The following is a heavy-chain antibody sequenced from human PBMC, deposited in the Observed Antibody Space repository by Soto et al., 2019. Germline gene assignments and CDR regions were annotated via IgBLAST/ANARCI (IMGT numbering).Heavy chain of an antibody. CDR3: ARDLGYSTTWHQAFDI. CDR2: ISTYNGNT. CDR1: GDIFTIYG. Sequence: VKVSCKGSGDIFTIYGIIWVRQAPGQGLEWMGRISTYNGNTNYVQKLQGRVTMTTDTSSNTAYLELRSLRYDDTAVYYCARDLGYSTTWHQAFDIWGQGTMVTVSS. J-gene: IGHJ3*02. V-gene: IGHV1-18*01. D-gene: IGHD6-13*01.